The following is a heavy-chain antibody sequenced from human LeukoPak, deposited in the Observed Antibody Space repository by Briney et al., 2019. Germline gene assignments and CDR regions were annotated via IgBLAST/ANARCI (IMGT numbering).Heavy chain of an antibody. D-gene: IGHD3-22*01. CDR1: GFTFRSYG. CDR3: ATYYYDSGGFHFHH. Sequence: GGSLRLSCAASGFTFRSYGMPWVRQAPGKGLEYVSAISSNGGRTYYANSVKGRFTISRDNSRNTLYLQMGSLRAEDMAVYYCATYYYDSGGFHFHHWGQGTLVTVSS. CDR2: ISSNGGRT. V-gene: IGHV3-64*01. J-gene: IGHJ1*01.